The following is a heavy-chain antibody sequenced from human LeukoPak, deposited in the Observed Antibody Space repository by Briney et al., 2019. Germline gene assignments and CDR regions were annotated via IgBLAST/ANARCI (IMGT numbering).Heavy chain of an antibody. J-gene: IGHJ4*02. V-gene: IGHV3-30-3*01. CDR3: ASQTGN. CDR2: ISYDGSNK. Sequence: GGSLRLSCAASGFTFSYYWMSWVRQAPGKGLEWVAVISYDGSNKYYADSVKGRFTISRDNSKNTLYLQMNSLRAEDTAVYYCASQTGNWGQGTLVTVSS. CDR1: GFTFSYYW. D-gene: IGHD1-1*01.